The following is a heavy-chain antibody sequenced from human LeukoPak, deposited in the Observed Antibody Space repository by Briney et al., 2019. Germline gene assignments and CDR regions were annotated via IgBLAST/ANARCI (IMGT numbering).Heavy chain of an antibody. D-gene: IGHD3-22*01. CDR2: IKQDGSEK. V-gene: IGHV3-7*01. Sequence: PGGSLRLSCAASGFTFSSYWMSWVRQAPGKGLEWVANIKQDGSEKYYVDSVKGRFTISRDNAKNSLYLQMNSLRAEDTAVYYCARDGIYYDTRSDAFDIWGQGTMVTVSS. CDR1: GFTFSSYW. J-gene: IGHJ3*02. CDR3: ARDGIYYDTRSDAFDI.